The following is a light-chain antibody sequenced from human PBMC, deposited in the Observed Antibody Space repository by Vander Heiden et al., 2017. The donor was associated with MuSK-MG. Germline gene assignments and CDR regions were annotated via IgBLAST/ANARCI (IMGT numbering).Light chain of an antibody. Sequence: DIQMTQSPFSLSASVADRVTITCRASQSISSYLNWYQQKPGKAPKLLIYAASTLQSGVPSRFSGSGSGTDFTLTISSLQPEDFATYYCQQSYSSPLAFGGGTKVE. CDR2: AAS. CDR1: QSISSY. V-gene: IGKV1-39*01. CDR3: QQSYSSPLA. J-gene: IGKJ4*01.